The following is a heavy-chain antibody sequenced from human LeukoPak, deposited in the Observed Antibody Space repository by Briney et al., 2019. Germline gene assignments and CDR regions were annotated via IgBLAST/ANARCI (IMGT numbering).Heavy chain of an antibody. CDR2: INAGNGNT. J-gene: IGHJ3*02. D-gene: IGHD3-22*01. V-gene: IGHV1-3*01. CDR1: GYTFTSYA. CDR3: ARISSASGAFDI. Sequence: ASVKVSCKASGYTFTSYAMHWVRQAPGQRLEWMGWINAGNGNTKYSQKFQGRVTITRDTSASTAYMELSSLRSEDTAVYYCARISSASGAFDIWGQGTMVTVSS.